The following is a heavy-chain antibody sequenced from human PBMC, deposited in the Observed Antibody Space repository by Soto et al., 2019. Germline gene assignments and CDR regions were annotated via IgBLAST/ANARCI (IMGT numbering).Heavy chain of an antibody. Sequence: EVQLVESGGGLVKPGGSLRLSCAASGLIFSDVWMTWVRQAPGKGLEWVGRIKTKPDDGTIDYAAPVRGRFTISRDDSKNTLYPQMTSLTPDDTGVYYCTTSNLGVDFWGPGTLVTVSS. CDR1: GLIFSDVW. CDR3: TTSNLGVDF. V-gene: IGHV3-15*01. J-gene: IGHJ4*02. D-gene: IGHD1-1*01. CDR2: IKTKPDDGTI.